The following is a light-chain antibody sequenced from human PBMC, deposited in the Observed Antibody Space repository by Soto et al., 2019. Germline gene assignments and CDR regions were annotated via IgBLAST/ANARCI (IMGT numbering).Light chain of an antibody. CDR2: INYDGTH. CDR3: QSLGTGIQV. V-gene: IGLV4-69*01. Sequence: QPVVTQSPSASASLGASVKLTCTLSSGYSTNAIAWHQQQSEKGPRFLMKINYDGTHSKGDGFFDRFSGSSSGAERHLSISSLQSEDEADYYCQSLGTGIQVFGGGTTLTVL. CDR1: SGYSTNA. J-gene: IGLJ3*02.